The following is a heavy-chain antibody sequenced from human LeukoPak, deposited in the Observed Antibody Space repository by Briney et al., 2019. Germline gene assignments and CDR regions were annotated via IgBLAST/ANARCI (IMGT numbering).Heavy chain of an antibody. Sequence: RSLRLSCVASGFTFSSYAMHWVRQAPGKGLEWVAVISYDGSNKYYADSVKGRFTISRDNSKNTLYLQMNSLRAEDTAVYYCARDSFYYGSGSQNIFDYWGQGTLVTVSS. J-gene: IGHJ4*02. CDR3: ARDSFYYGSGSQNIFDY. V-gene: IGHV3-30-3*01. D-gene: IGHD3-10*01. CDR1: GFTFSSYA. CDR2: ISYDGSNK.